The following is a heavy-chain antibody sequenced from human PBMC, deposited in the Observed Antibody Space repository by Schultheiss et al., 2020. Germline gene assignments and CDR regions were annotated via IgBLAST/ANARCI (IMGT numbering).Heavy chain of an antibody. CDR3: ARPSDIVVVPAAYYFDY. D-gene: IGHD2-2*01. J-gene: IGHJ4*02. CDR1: GGSFSGYY. CDR2: INHSGST. Sequence: SETLSLTCAVYGGSFSGYYWSWIRQHPGKGLEWIGEINHSGSTNYNPSLKSRVTISVDTSKNQFSLKLSSVTAADTAVYYCARPSDIVVVPAAYYFDYWGQGTLVTVSS. V-gene: IGHV4-34*01.